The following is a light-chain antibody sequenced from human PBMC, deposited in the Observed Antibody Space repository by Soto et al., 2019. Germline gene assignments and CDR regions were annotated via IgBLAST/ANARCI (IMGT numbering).Light chain of an antibody. CDR1: SSDGGGYNY. CDR2: EVS. J-gene: IGLJ1*01. CDR3: SSYTSSSIYV. Sequence: QSALTQPASVSGSPGQSITISCTGTSSDGGGYNYVSWYQQHPGKAPNLMIYEVSNRPSGVSNRFSGSKSGNTASLTISGLQAEDEADYYCSSYTSSSIYVFGPGTKLTVL. V-gene: IGLV2-14*01.